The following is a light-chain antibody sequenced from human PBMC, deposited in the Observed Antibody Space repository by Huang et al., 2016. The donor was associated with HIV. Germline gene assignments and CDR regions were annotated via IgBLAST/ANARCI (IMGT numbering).Light chain of an antibody. J-gene: IGKJ1*01. CDR3: QQYNNWPRT. CDR2: GAS. V-gene: IGKV3-15*01. Sequence: EIVMTQSPATLSVSPGERATLSCRASQSVSSNLDWYQQKPGQAPSLLIYGASTRATGIQARFSGSGSGTEFTLTISSLQSEDFAVYYCQQYNNWPRTFGQGTKVEIK. CDR1: QSVSSN.